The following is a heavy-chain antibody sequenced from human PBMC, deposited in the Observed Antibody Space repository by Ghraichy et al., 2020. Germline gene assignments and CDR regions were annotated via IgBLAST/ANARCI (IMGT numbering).Heavy chain of an antibody. CDR3: ARRYCSSTSCYWHLNGLFDI. D-gene: IGHD2-2*01. CDR2: INHSGST. CDR1: GGSFSGYY. V-gene: IGHV4-34*01. Sequence: SQTLSLTCAVYGGSFSGYYWSWIRQPPGKGLEWIGEINHSGSTNYNPSLKSRVTISVDTSKNQFSLKLSPVTAADTAVYYCARRYCSSTSCYWHLNGLFDIWGQGTMVIVSS. J-gene: IGHJ3*02.